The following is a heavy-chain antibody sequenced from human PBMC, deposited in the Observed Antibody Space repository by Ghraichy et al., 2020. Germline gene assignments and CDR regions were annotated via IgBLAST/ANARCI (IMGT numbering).Heavy chain of an antibody. Sequence: ASVKVSCKASGYTFTSYGITWVRQAPGQGLEWMGWISAYSGNTNYAQKFQGRVTMTTDTSTSTAYMELRSLRSDDTVVYYCTRGGWNLKGAFDFWGQGTLVTVSS. CDR1: GYTFTSYG. CDR2: ISAYSGNT. CDR3: TRGGWNLKGAFDF. V-gene: IGHV1-18*04. J-gene: IGHJ4*02. D-gene: IGHD1-1*01.